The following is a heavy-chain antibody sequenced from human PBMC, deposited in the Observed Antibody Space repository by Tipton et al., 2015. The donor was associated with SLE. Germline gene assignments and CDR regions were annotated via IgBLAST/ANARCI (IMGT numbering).Heavy chain of an antibody. Sequence: TLSLTCTVSGGPISIISYHCGWIRQPRGEGLEWFGCIYYSGINHYDPSLKSRVTISVDTSKNQFSQKLSSVTAADPAVYYCGRVGSDEYSFSHYYYMDVWGKGTTVTVSS. CDR2: IYYSGIN. J-gene: IGHJ6*03. D-gene: IGHD2-21*01. V-gene: IGHV4-39*07. CDR1: GGPISIISYH. CDR3: GRVGSDEYSFSHYYYMDV.